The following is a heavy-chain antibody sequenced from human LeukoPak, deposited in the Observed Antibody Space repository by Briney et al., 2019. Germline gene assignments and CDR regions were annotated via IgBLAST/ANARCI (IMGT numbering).Heavy chain of an antibody. Sequence: GASVKVSCKASGYTFTGYYMHWVRQAPGQGLEWMGWINPNSGGTSYAQKFQGRVTMTRDTSVSTAYMELSRLRSDDTAVYYCARETYYYGSGSSQVFDYWGQGTLVTVSS. J-gene: IGHJ4*02. V-gene: IGHV1-2*02. CDR3: ARETYYYGSGSSQVFDY. CDR2: INPNSGGT. CDR1: GYTFTGYY. D-gene: IGHD3-10*01.